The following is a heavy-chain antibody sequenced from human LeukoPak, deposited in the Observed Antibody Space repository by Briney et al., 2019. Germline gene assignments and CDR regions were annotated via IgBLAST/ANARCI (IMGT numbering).Heavy chain of an antibody. CDR1: GGSISNYY. V-gene: IGHV4-59*01. J-gene: IGHJ5*02. CDR3: ARGGYYGSGNDFRFDP. D-gene: IGHD3-10*01. Sequence: PSETLSLTCTVSGGSISNYYWSWIRQPPGKGLEWIGNIYYSGSTYFKPSLKSRVTISVDTSKNRFSLKLSSVTAADTAVYYCARGGYYGSGNDFRFDPWGQGTLVTVSS. CDR2: IYYSGST.